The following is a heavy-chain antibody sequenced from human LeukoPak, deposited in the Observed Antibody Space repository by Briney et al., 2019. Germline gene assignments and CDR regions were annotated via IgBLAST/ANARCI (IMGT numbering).Heavy chain of an antibody. V-gene: IGHV1-18*01. CDR3: ARDKISRYDWAHLDY. CDR1: GYTFTSYG. Sequence: VASVKVSCKASGYTFTSYGISWVRQAPGQGLEWMGWISAYNGNTNYAQKLQGRVTMTTDTSTSTAYMELRSLRSDDTAVYYCARDKISRYDWAHLDYWGQGTLVTVSS. J-gene: IGHJ4*02. CDR2: ISAYNGNT. D-gene: IGHD5-12*01.